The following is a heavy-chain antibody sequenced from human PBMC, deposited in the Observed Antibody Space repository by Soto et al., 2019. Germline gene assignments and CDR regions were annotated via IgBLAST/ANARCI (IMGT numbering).Heavy chain of an antibody. D-gene: IGHD2-2*01. CDR2: ISSSSSTI. CDR3: ARDSPGRYCSSTSCPRMGV. J-gene: IGHJ6*02. Sequence: GGSLRLSCAASGFTFSSYSMNWVRQAPGKGLEWVSYISSSSSTIYYADSVKGRFTISRDNAKNSLYLQMNSLRDEDTAVYYCARDSPGRYCSSTSCPRMGVWGQGTTVTVSS. V-gene: IGHV3-48*02. CDR1: GFTFSSYS.